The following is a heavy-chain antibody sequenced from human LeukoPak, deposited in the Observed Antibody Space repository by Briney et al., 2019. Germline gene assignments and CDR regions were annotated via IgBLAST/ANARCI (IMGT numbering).Heavy chain of an antibody. CDR3: ARGGWDSSGYYIVADY. V-gene: IGHV1-8*03. J-gene: IGHJ4*02. D-gene: IGHD3-22*01. Sequence: ASVKVSCKASGYTFTSYDINWVRQATGQGLDWMGWMNPNSGNTGYAQNFQGRVTITRNTSIGTAYMELSTLKSEDTAVYYCARGGWDSSGYYIVADYWGQGTLVTVSS. CDR2: MNPNSGNT. CDR1: GYTFTSYD.